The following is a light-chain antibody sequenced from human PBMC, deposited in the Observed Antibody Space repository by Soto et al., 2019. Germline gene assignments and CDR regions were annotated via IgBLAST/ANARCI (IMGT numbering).Light chain of an antibody. J-gene: IGLJ2*01. V-gene: IGLV2-14*03. Sequence: QSVLTQPAYVSGSPGQSITISCTGTSSDVGGYNYVSWYQHHPGKAPKLMIYDVSNRPSGVSNRFSGSKSDNTASLTISGLQAEDEADYYCSSYTSTSTVVFGGGTKLTVL. CDR1: SSDVGGYNY. CDR2: DVS. CDR3: SSYTSTSTVV.